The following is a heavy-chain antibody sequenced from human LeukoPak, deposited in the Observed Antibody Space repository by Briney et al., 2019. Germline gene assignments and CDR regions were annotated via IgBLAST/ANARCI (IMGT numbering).Heavy chain of an antibody. CDR3: ARDPPFTYMDV. V-gene: IGHV3-66*02. Sequence: PGGSLRLSCAASGFTVSSNYMSWVRQAPGKGLEWVSVIYSGGSTYYADSVKGRFTISRDNSKNTLYLQMNSLRAEDTAVYYCARDPPFTYMDVWGKGTTVTVSS. J-gene: IGHJ6*03. CDR2: IYSGGST. CDR1: GFTVSSNY.